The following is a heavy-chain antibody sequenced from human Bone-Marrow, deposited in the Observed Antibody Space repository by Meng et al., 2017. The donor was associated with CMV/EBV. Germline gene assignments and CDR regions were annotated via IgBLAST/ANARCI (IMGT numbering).Heavy chain of an antibody. V-gene: IGHV3-23*01. Sequence: ETLSLTCAASGFTFSSYAMSWVRQAPGKGLEWVSAISGSGGSTYYADSVKGRFTISRDNSKNTLYLQMNSLRAEDTAVYYCAKGQPPPDYWGQGTLVTVSS. CDR3: AKGQPPPDY. CDR2: ISGSGGST. J-gene: IGHJ4*02. D-gene: IGHD6-13*01. CDR1: GFTFSSYA.